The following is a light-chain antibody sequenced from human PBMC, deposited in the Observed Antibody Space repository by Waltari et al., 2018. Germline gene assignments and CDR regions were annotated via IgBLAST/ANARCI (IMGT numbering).Light chain of an antibody. V-gene: IGLV2-11*01. CDR3: CSFAGTYTWV. CDR1: TRYVGGYNY. J-gene: IGLJ3*02. CDR2: DVT. Sequence: SALTQPPPVSGSPGQSVPISCTGTTRYVGGYNYFSWYQHHPGQAPKLMIFDVTQRPSGVPDRFSGSKSANTASLTISGLQAEDEADYYCCSFAGTYTWVFGGGTKVTVL.